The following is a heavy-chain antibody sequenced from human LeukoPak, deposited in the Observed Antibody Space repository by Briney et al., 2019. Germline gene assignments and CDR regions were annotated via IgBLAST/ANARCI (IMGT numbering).Heavy chain of an antibody. CDR2: ISSSGSTI. CDR1: GFTFSSYE. J-gene: IGHJ4*02. V-gene: IGHV3-48*03. CDR3: ARGGGRYDYGIDY. D-gene: IGHD4-17*01. Sequence: PGGSLRLSCAASGFTFSSYEMNWVRQAPGKGLEWVSYISSSGSTIYYADSVKGRFTISRDNAKNSLYLQMNSLRAEDTAVYYCARGGGRYDYGIDYWGQGTLVTVSS.